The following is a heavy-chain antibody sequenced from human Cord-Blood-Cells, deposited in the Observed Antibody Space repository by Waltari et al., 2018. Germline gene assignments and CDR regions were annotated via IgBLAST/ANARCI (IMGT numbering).Heavy chain of an antibody. V-gene: IGHV3-7*01. Sequence: GLVQPGGSLRLSCAASGFTFSSYWMSWVRQAPGKGLEWVANIKQDGSEKYYVDSVKGRFTISRDNAKNSLYLQMNSLRAEDTAVYYCARDLGPDFWSGYYDYWGQGTLVTVSS. D-gene: IGHD3-3*01. CDR3: ARDLGPDFWSGYYDY. CDR1: GFTFSSYW. CDR2: IKQDGSEK. J-gene: IGHJ4*02.